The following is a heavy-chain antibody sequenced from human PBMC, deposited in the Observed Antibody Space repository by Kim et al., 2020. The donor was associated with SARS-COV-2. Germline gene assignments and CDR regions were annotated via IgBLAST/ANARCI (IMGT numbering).Heavy chain of an antibody. V-gene: IGHV3-11*06. CDR1: GFTFSDYY. Sequence: GGSLRLSCAASGFTFSDYYMSWIRQAPGKGLEWVSYISSSSSYTNYADSVKGRFTISRDNAKNSLYLQMNSLRAEDTAVYYCARDQGGYFDWSPGWFDPWGQGTLVTVSS. CDR2: ISSSSSYT. J-gene: IGHJ5*02. D-gene: IGHD3-9*01. CDR3: ARDQGGYFDWSPGWFDP.